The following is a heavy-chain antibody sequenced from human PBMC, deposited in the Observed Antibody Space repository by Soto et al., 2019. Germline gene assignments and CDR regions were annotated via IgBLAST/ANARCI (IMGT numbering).Heavy chain of an antibody. Sequence: SETLSLTCTLSGGSVRAPDWWNWVRQSPDKGLEWIAEVHISGHSNYNPSLRSRVSVSIDSSKNQFYLNLNSVTAADTAIYYCARVRQGCSANNCYFDPRGQGTQVTVSA. D-gene: IGHD2-15*01. V-gene: IGHV4-4*02. CDR1: GGSVRAPDW. CDR2: VHISGHS. J-gene: IGHJ2*01. CDR3: ARVRQGCSANNCYFDP.